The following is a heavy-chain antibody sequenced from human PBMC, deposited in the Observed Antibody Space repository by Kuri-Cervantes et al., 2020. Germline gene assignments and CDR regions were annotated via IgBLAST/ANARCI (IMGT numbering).Heavy chain of an antibody. J-gene: IGHJ3*02. CDR1: GGSISSYY. Sequence: SETLSLTCTVSGGSISSYYWSWIQQPAGKGLEWIGRIYTSGSTNYNPSLKSRVTISVDKSKNQFSLKLSSVTAADTAVYYCASFRRDAFDIWGQGTMVTVSS. V-gene: IGHV4-4*07. CDR2: IYTSGST. CDR3: ASFRRDAFDI.